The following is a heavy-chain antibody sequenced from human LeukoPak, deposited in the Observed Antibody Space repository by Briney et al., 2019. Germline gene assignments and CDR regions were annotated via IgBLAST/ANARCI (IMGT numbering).Heavy chain of an antibody. V-gene: IGHV3-43*01. CDR3: AKDGHDYVWGSYRYGFDY. CDR2: ISWDGGST. CDR1: GFTFDDYT. D-gene: IGHD3-16*02. Sequence: QAGGSLRLSCAASGFTFDDYTMHWVRQAPGKGLEWVSLISWDGGSTYYADSVKGRFTISRDNSKNTLYLQMNSLRAEDTAVYYCAKDGHDYVWGSYRYGFDYWGQGTLVTVSS. J-gene: IGHJ4*02.